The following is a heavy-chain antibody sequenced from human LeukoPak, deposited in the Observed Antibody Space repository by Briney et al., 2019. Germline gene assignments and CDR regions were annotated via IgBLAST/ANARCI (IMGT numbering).Heavy chain of an antibody. CDR2: IYYTGST. D-gene: IGHD3-16*01. Sequence: SETLSLTCSVSGGSISSLYWSCIRQPPGKGLEWIGYIYYTGSTNYNPSLKSRVTMFVDMSKNQFSLRLSSVTAADTAVYYCARRGGGHAFDIWGQGTMVTVSS. J-gene: IGHJ3*02. CDR1: GGSISSLY. CDR3: ARRGGGHAFDI. V-gene: IGHV4-59*08.